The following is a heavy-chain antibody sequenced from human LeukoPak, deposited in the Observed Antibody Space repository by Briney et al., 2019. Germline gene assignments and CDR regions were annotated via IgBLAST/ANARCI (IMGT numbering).Heavy chain of an antibody. J-gene: IGHJ6*03. CDR1: GFTFNNYA. CDR2: LSGSGEST. CDR3: AKSPMDV. Sequence: GGSLRLSCAASGFTFNNYAMSWVRQAPGKGLEWVSGLSGSGESTHYADSVKGRFTISRDNSKNTLFLQMNSLRAEDTAVYYCAKSPMDVWGKGTTVTVSS. V-gene: IGHV3-23*01.